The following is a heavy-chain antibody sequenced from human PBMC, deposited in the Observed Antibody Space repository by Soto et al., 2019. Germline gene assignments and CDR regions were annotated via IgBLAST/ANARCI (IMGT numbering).Heavy chain of an antibody. Sequence: QGQSMQAGAEVKKPGASMKVSCMASGYTCTNYGISWLRHPPGQALEWTGWISAYNNDRKHAQKFQRRATMTTDTTTTTDYMELVNLRSDATAVYYCARALSYEAVCDYWGPGTLVTVSS. D-gene: IGHD1-26*01. J-gene: IGHJ4*02. CDR1: GYTCTNYG. CDR3: ARALSYEAVCDY. V-gene: IGHV1-18*01. CDR2: ISAYNNDR.